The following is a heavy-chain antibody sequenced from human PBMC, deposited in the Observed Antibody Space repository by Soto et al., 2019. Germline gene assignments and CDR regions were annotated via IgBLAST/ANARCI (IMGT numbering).Heavy chain of an antibody. J-gene: IGHJ4*02. Sequence: LSLTCSVSDSSLSSSTYYWGWIRQPPGKGLEWIGSIYYSGNSYYNPPLKSRVTISVDTSKNQLSLNLTSVTAADTAVYYCARGWDFWSGYYTGGFDYWGQGTPVTVYS. D-gene: IGHD3-3*01. CDR3: ARGWDFWSGYYTGGFDY. CDR2: IYYSGNS. V-gene: IGHV4-39*01. CDR1: DSSLSSSTYY.